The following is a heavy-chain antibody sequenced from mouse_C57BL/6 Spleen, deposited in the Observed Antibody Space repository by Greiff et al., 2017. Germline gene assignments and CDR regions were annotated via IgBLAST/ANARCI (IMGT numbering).Heavy chain of an antibody. CDR2: IDPSDSYT. V-gene: IGHV1-69*01. J-gene: IGHJ4*01. Sequence: QVQLQQPGAELVMPGASVKLSCKASGYTFTSYWMHWVKQRPGQGLEWMGEIDPSDSYTNYNQKFKGKSTLTVDKSSSTAYMQLSSLTSEDSAVYYCARRYYGSSYAMDYWGQGTSVTVSS. CDR1: GYTFTSYW. CDR3: ARRYYGSSYAMDY. D-gene: IGHD1-1*01.